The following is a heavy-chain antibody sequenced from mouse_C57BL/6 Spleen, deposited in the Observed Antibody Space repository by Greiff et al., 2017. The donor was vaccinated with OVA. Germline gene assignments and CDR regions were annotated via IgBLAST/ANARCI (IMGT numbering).Heavy chain of an antibody. CDR2: ISYDGSN. Sequence: DVQLQESGPGLVKPSQSLSLTCSVTGYSITSGYYWNWIRQFPGNKLEWMGYISYDGSNNYNPSLKNRISITRDTSKNQFFLKLNSVTTEDTATYYCARDRGRGIDYWGQGTTLTVSS. J-gene: IGHJ2*01. V-gene: IGHV3-6*01. D-gene: IGHD3-3*01. CDR3: ARDRGRGIDY. CDR1: GYSITSGYY.